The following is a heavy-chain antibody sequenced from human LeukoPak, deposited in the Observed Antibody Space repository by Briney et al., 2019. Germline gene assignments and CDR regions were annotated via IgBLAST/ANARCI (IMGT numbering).Heavy chain of an antibody. V-gene: IGHV1-8*01. CDR2: MNPNSGNT. Sequence: GASVKVSCKASRYSFTSYDINWVRQATGQGLEWMGWMNPNSGNTGYAQKFQGRVTMTRNTSISTAYMELSSLRSEDTAVYYCATALRYFDWLSSYYYYYGMDVWGQGTTVTVSS. CDR1: RYSFTSYD. J-gene: IGHJ6*02. D-gene: IGHD3-9*01. CDR3: ATALRYFDWLSSYYYYYGMDV.